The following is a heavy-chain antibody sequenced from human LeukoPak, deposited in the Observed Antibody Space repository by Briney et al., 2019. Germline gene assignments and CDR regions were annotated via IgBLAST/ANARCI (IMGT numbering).Heavy chain of an antibody. J-gene: IGHJ6*02. Sequence: SETLSLTCTVSGGSISSYYWSCIRQPPGKGLEWIGYVYYSGSTNYNPSLKSRVTISVDTSKNQFSLKLSSVTAADTAVYYCARLTYNYDSSGYYGLYGMDVWGQGTTVTVSS. V-gene: IGHV4-59*08. CDR3: ARLTYNYDSSGYYGLYGMDV. CDR1: GGSISSYY. D-gene: IGHD3-22*01. CDR2: VYYSGST.